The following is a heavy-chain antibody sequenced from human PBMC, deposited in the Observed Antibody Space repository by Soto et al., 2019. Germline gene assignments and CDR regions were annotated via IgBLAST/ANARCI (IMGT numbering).Heavy chain of an antibody. J-gene: IGHJ6*02. CDR1: GFTFSSYG. V-gene: IGHV3-30*18. Sequence: QVQLVESGGGVVQPGRSLRLSCAASGFTFSSYGVHWVRQAPGKGLEWVAVISYDGGSKHYADSVKGRFTISRDNSKNTVYLQMNSLRGEDTAVYYCAKGVQLWYYNYGMDVWGQGTTVTVSS. D-gene: IGHD5-18*01. CDR2: ISYDGGSK. CDR3: AKGVQLWYYNYGMDV.